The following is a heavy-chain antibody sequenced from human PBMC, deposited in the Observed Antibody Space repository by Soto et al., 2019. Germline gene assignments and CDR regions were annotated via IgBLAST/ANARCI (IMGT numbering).Heavy chain of an antibody. CDR1: GGSISSGY. D-gene: IGHD6-19*01. Sequence: TSETLSLTCTVSGGSISSGYWSWIRQPPGKGLEWIGFIYYSGSINYNPSFESRVAISVDTSKNQFSLNLTSVTAADTAVYYCARTYSSGWYPLAYIDYWGQGTLVTVSS. V-gene: IGHV4-59*08. CDR3: ARTYSSGWYPLAYIDY. J-gene: IGHJ4*02. CDR2: IYYSGSI.